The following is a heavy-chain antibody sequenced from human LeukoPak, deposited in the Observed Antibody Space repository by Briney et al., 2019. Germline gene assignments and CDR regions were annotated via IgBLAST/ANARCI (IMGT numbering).Heavy chain of an antibody. CDR2: ISAYNGNT. CDR1: GYTFTSYG. D-gene: IGHD2-8*01. CDR3: ARAGQGDIVLMVYAMNFDY. V-gene: IGHV1-18*01. J-gene: IGHJ4*02. Sequence: ASVKVSCKASGYTFTSYGISWVRQAPGQGLEWMGWISAYNGNTNYAQKLQGRVTMTTDTSTSTAYMELRSLRSDDTAVYYCARAGQGDIVLMVYAMNFDYWGQGTLVTVSS.